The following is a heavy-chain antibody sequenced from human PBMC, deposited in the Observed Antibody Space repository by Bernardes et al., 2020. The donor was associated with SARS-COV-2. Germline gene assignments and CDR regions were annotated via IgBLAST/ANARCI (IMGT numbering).Heavy chain of an antibody. CDR3: AKVIAAAGKGGVFDYYYGMDV. V-gene: IGHV3-23*01. CDR1: GFTFSIYA. CDR2: ISGRGGST. J-gene: IGHJ6*02. Sequence: LRLSCTASGFTFSIYAMSWVRQAPGQGLAWVSAISGRGGSTCYADSVRGRFTISRDNSKNTLYMQMNSLRAEDTAVYYCAKVIAAAGKGGVFDYYYGMDVWGQGTTVTVSS. D-gene: IGHD6-13*01.